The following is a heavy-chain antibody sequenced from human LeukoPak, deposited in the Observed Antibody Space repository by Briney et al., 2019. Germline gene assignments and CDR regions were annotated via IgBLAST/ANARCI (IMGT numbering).Heavy chain of an antibody. CDR3: AKDVRGYSSFFDY. J-gene: IGHJ4*02. D-gene: IGHD6-13*01. Sequence: GGSLRLSCAASGFTFSSYSMNWVRQAPGKGLEWVSAISGSGGSAYYADSVKGRFTISRDNSKNTLYLQMNSLRAEDTAVYYCAKDVRGYSSFFDYWGQGTLVTVSS. CDR1: GFTFSSYS. V-gene: IGHV3-23*01. CDR2: ISGSGGSA.